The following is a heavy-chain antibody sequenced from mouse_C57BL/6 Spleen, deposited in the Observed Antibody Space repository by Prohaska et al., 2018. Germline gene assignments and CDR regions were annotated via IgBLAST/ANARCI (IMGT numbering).Heavy chain of an antibody. CDR1: VYTFTSYW. Sequence: QVQLQQPGAELVRPGSSVKLSCKASVYTFTSYWMHWVKQRPIQGLEWIGNIDPSDSETHYNQKFKDKATLTVDKSSSTAYMQLSSLTSEDSAVYYCATFLYGNYEGYYAMDYWGQGTSVTVSA. D-gene: IGHD2-1*01. CDR2: IDPSDSET. J-gene: IGHJ4*01. V-gene: IGHV1-52*01. CDR3: ATFLYGNYEGYYAMDY.